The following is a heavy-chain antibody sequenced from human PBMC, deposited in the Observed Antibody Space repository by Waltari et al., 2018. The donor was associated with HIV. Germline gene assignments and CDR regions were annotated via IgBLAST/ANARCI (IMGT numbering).Heavy chain of an antibody. Sequence: QVQLQQWGAGLLKPSETLSLTCAVYGGSFSGYYWSWIRQPPGKGLECIVEINHSGSTNYNPSLKSRVTISVDTSKNQFSLKLSSVTAADTAVYYCARVAIAAAGPFDYWGQGTLVTVSS. V-gene: IGHV4-34*01. J-gene: IGHJ4*02. CDR3: ARVAIAAAGPFDY. D-gene: IGHD6-13*01. CDR2: INHSGST. CDR1: GGSFSGYY.